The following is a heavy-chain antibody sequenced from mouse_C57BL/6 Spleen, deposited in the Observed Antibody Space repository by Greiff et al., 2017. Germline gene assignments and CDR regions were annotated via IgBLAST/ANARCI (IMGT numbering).Heavy chain of an antibody. J-gene: IGHJ4*01. D-gene: IGHD2-2*01. Sequence: EVKLVESEGGLVQPGSSMKLSCTASGFTFSDYYMAWVRQVPEKGLEWVANINYDGSSTYYLDSLKSRFIISRDNAKNILYLQMSSLKSEDTATYYCARVGYDDYAMDYWGQGTSVTVSS. V-gene: IGHV5-16*01. CDR1: GFTFSDYY. CDR2: INYDGSST. CDR3: ARVGYDDYAMDY.